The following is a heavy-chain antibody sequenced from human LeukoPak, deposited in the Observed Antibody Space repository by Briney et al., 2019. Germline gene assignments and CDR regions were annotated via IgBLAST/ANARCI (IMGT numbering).Heavy chain of an antibody. CDR1: GFTFSSYS. CDR3: ARGPRNYDFWSGYHNWFDP. CDR2: ISSSSSTI. V-gene: IGHV3-48*01. J-gene: IGHJ5*02. Sequence: PGGSLRLSCAASGFTFSSYSMNWVRQAPGKGLEWVSYISSSSSTIYYADSVKGRFTISRDNAKNSLYLQMNSLRAEDTAVYYCARGPRNYDFWSGYHNWFDPWGQGTLVTVSS. D-gene: IGHD3-3*01.